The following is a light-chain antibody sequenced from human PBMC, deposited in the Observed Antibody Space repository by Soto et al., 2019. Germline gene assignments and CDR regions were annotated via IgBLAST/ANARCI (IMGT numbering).Light chain of an antibody. CDR3: QQTYSAPFT. J-gene: IGKJ3*01. Sequence: DIQMTQSPSSLSASVGDCVTLTCRASQRLFSFLNWYQQAPGRAPKLLISTAYKLQSGVPSRFSGSESGTEITLTISSLQPEDFAIYFCQQTYSAPFTFGPGTKVDVK. V-gene: IGKV1-39*01. CDR2: TAY. CDR1: QRLFSF.